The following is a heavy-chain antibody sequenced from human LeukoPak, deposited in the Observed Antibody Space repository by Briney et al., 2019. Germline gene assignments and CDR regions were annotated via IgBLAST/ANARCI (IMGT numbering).Heavy chain of an antibody. Sequence: GASLRLSCAASGFTFSSYAMSWVRRAPGKGLEWVSAISGSGGSTYHADSVKGRFTISRDNSKNTLYLQMNSLRAEDTAVYYCAKSRALVTSGVMSLDYFDYWGQGTLVTVSS. D-gene: IGHD3-16*01. J-gene: IGHJ4*02. CDR2: ISGSGGST. V-gene: IGHV3-23*01. CDR3: AKSRALVTSGVMSLDYFDY. CDR1: GFTFSSYA.